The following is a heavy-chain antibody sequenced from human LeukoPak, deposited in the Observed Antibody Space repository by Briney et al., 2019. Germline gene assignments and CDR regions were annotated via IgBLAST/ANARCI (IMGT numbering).Heavy chain of an antibody. CDR3: ARAGSGLLPFDY. Sequence: GGSLRLSCAASGFTVSSNYMSWVRQAPGKGLEWVSVIYSGGSTYYAGSVKGRFTISRDNSKNTLYLQMNSLRAEDTAVYYCARAGSGLLPFDYWGQGTLVTVSS. V-gene: IGHV3-53*01. D-gene: IGHD3-10*01. CDR2: IYSGGST. CDR1: GFTVSSNY. J-gene: IGHJ4*02.